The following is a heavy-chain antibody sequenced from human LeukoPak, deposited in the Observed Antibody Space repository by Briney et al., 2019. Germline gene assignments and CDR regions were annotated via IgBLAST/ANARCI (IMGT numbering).Heavy chain of an antibody. V-gene: IGHV3-30-3*01. Sequence: GGSLRLSCAASGFTFSSYAMHWVRQAPGKGLEWVAVISYDGSNKYYADSVKGRFTISRDNSKNTLYLQMNSLRAEDTAVYYCARDKSVAGHFDYWGQGTLVTVSS. CDR3: ARDKSVAGHFDY. CDR2: ISYDGSNK. CDR1: GFTFSSYA. D-gene: IGHD6-19*01. J-gene: IGHJ4*02.